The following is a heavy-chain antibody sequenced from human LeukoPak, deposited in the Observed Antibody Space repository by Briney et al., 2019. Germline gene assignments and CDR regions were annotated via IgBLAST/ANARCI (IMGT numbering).Heavy chain of an antibody. CDR3: AGSDYFYYMDV. J-gene: IGHJ6*03. CDR2: IYHSGST. CDR1: VGSISSSSYY. V-gene: IGHV4-39*01. Sequence: SETLSLTCTVSVGSISSSSYYWGWIRQPPGKGLEWIGTIYHSGSTYYNPALKSRLTISVDTSKNQFSLKLRSVTAADTAVFYCAGSDYFYYMDVWGKGTTVTVSS. D-gene: IGHD3-10*01.